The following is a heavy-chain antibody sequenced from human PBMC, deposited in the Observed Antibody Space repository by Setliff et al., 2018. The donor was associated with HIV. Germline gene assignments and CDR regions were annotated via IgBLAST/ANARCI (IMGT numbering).Heavy chain of an antibody. Sequence: SETLSLTCAVYGGSFSGYYWSWIRQPPGKGLEWIGEINHSGTTKFNPSLKSRAAISVDSSNNQFSLKMTSVTAADTAVYFCARFNALLGSSTYYDYWGPGLLVTVSS. CDR1: GGSFSGYY. CDR2: INHSGTT. J-gene: IGHJ4*02. V-gene: IGHV4-34*01. D-gene: IGHD3-22*01. CDR3: ARFNALLGSSTYYDY.